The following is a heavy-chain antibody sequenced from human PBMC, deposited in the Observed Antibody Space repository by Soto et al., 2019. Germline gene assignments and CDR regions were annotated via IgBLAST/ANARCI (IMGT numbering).Heavy chain of an antibody. CDR1: GITFSSYW. CDR3: VGRPIDP. V-gene: IGHV3-7*01. Sequence: EVQPVESGGGLVQPGGSLKLSCTASGITFSSYWMDWVRQAPGKGLEWVATIKEDGSENNCVDSVKGRFTISRDNAKNSLYLQMNSLTVDDTAVYYCVGRPIDPWGQGTLVTVSS. CDR2: IKEDGSEN. J-gene: IGHJ5*02.